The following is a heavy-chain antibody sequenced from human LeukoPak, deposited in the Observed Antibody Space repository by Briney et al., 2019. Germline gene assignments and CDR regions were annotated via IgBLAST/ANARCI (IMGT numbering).Heavy chain of an antibody. CDR2: IYNSGST. Sequence: SETLSLTCSVSGGAISIYYWSWIRQPPGKGLEWIGYIYNSGSTNYNPSLKSRVTISVDTSKNQFSLKLSSVTAADTAVYYCASSLLYGSGSYILGWFDPWGQGTLVTVSS. CDR1: GGAISIYY. D-gene: IGHD3-10*01. J-gene: IGHJ5*02. V-gene: IGHV4-59*12. CDR3: ASSLLYGSGSYILGWFDP.